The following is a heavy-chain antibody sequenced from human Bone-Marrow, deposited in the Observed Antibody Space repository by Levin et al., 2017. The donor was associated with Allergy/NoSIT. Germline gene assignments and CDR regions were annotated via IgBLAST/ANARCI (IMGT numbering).Heavy chain of an antibody. J-gene: IGHJ6*02. CDR1: GFTVSSHY. CDR3: ARDSSSAGMDV. D-gene: IGHD6-13*01. V-gene: IGHV3-53*01. CDR2: IYSGGST. Sequence: GESLKISCAASGFTVSSHYMSWVRQAPGKGLEWVSLIYSGGSTYYADSVKGRFTISRDNSKNTLYLQMNSLRAEDTAVYYCARDSSSAGMDVWGQGTTVTVSS.